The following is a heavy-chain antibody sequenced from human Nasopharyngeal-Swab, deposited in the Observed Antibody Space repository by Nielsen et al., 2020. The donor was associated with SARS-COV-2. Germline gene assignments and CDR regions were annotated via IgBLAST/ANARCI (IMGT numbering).Heavy chain of an antibody. CDR2: IIPIFGTA. V-gene: IGHV1-69*13. CDR1: GGTFSSYA. J-gene: IGHJ4*02. Sequence: SVKVPCKASGGTFSSYAISWVRQAPGQGLEWMGGIIPIFGTANYAQKFQGRVTITADESTSTAYMELSSLRSEDTAVYYCARETHDCSSTSCPPGYWGQGTLVTVAS. D-gene: IGHD2-2*01. CDR3: ARETHDCSSTSCPPGY.